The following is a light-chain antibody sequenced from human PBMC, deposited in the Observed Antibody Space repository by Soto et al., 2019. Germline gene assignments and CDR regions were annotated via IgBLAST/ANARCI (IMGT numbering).Light chain of an antibody. CDR1: QSVPANY. J-gene: IGKJ1*01. CDR2: GAS. V-gene: IGKV3-20*01. Sequence: EIVLTQSPGTLSLSPGERVTLSCRASQSVPANYLAWYQQKPGQAPRLLIYGASSRATGIPDRFSGSGSGTDFTLTVSRLEPEDFAVYYCQQYGTPWWTFGQGTKVDI. CDR3: QQYGTPWWT.